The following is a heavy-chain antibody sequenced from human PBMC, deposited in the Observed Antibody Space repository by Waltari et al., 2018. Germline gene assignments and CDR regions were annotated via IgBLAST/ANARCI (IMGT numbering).Heavy chain of an antibody. CDR1: GYTFTSYA. Sequence: QVQLVQSGAEVKKPGASVKVSCKASGYTFTSYAMHWVRQAPGQRLEWMGWINAGNVNTKYSQKFQGRVTITRDTSASTAYMELSSLRSEDTAVYYCARVSQWLDFDYWGQGTLVTVSS. CDR3: ARVSQWLDFDY. D-gene: IGHD6-19*01. CDR2: INAGNVNT. J-gene: IGHJ4*02. V-gene: IGHV1-3*01.